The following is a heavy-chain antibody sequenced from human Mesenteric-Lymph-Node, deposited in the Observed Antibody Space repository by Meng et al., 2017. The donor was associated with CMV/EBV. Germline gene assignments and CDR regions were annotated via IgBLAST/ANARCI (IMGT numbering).Heavy chain of an antibody. J-gene: IGHJ3*02. D-gene: IGHD6-13*01. CDR1: GVTFKNLW. V-gene: IGHV3-15*01. Sequence: GESLKISCVASGVTFKNLWMTWVRQAPGKGLEWVGRIKSKTDGGTTDYAAPVKGRFTISRDDSKNTLYLQMNSLKTEDTAVYYCAGYSSSGGAFDIWGQGTMVTVSS. CDR3: AGYSSSGGAFDI. CDR2: IKSKTDGGTT.